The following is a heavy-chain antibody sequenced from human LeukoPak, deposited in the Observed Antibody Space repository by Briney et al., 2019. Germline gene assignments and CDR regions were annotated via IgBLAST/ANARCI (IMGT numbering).Heavy chain of an antibody. CDR2: INAGNGNT. CDR1: GYTFTSYA. J-gene: IGHJ6*02. Sequence: ASVKVSCKASGYTFTSYAMHWVRQAPGQRLEWMGWINAGNGNTKYSQKFQGRVTITTDESTSTAYMELSSLRSEDTAVYYCARTRPYAPYGMDVWGQGTTVTVSS. D-gene: IGHD4-17*01. V-gene: IGHV1-3*01. CDR3: ARTRPYAPYGMDV.